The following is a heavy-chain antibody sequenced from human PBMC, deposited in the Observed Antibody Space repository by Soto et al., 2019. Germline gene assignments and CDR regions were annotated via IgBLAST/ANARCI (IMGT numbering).Heavy chain of an antibody. J-gene: IGHJ6*03. CDR1: GFTFSSYA. Sequence: GGSLRLSCAASGFTFSSYAMSWVRQAPGKGLEWVSAISGSGGSTYYADSVKGRFTISRDNSKNTLYLQMNSLRAEDTAVYYCAKRPKLIVLMVYAPDYYYYMDVWGKGTKVTVSS. D-gene: IGHD2-8*01. CDR2: ISGSGGST. V-gene: IGHV3-23*01. CDR3: AKRPKLIVLMVYAPDYYYYMDV.